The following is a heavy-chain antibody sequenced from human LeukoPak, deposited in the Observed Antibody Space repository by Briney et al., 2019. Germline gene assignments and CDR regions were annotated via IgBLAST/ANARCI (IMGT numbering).Heavy chain of an antibody. D-gene: IGHD3-10*01. CDR2: IYYSGST. V-gene: IGHV4-39*01. J-gene: IGHJ4*02. Sequence: SETLSLTCTVSGGSISSSSYYWGWIRQPPGKGLEWIGSIYYSGSTYYNPSLKSRVTISVDTSKNQFSLKLSSVTAADTAAYYCARLAAMVRGVPGYWGQGTLVTVSS. CDR3: ARLAAMVRGVPGY. CDR1: GGSISSSSYY.